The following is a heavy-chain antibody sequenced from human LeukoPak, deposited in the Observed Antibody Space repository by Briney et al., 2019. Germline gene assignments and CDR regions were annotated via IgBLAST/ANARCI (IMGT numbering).Heavy chain of an antibody. CDR2: FDPEDGET. V-gene: IGHV1-24*01. CDR3: ATSGQPYSSGWYYFDY. D-gene: IGHD6-19*01. J-gene: IGHJ4*02. CDR1: GYTLTELS. Sequence: ASVKVSCKVSGYTLTELSMHWVRQAPGKGLEWMGGFDPEDGETIYAQKFQGRVTMTEDTSTDTAYMEQSSLRSEDTAVYYCATSGQPYSSGWYYFDYWGQGTLVTVSS.